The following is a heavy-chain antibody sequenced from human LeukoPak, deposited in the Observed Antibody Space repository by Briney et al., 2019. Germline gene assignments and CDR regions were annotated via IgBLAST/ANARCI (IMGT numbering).Heavy chain of an antibody. CDR1: GGTFSSYA. J-gene: IGHJ6*03. D-gene: IGHD1-14*01. CDR3: AREGVYNWNHNSYYYMDV. V-gene: IGHV1-69*05. CDR2: IIPIFGTA. Sequence: GASVKVSCKASGGTFSSYAISWVRQAPGQGLEWMGGIIPIFGTANYAQKFQGRVTITTDESTSTAYMELSSLRSEDTAVYYCAREGVYNWNHNSYYYMDVWGKGTTVTVSS.